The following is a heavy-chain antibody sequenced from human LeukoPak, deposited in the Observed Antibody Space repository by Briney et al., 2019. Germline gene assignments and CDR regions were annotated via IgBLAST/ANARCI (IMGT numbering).Heavy chain of an antibody. CDR3: AREGPQLVAAIFGYYYYMDV. V-gene: IGHV1-46*01. J-gene: IGHJ6*03. D-gene: IGHD6-6*01. CDR2: INPSGGST. Sequence: ASVKVSCKASGYTFTSYYMHWVRQAPGQGLEWMGIINPSGGSTSYAQKFQGRVTMTRDMSTSTVYMELSSLRSEDTAVYYCAREGPQLVAAIFGYYYYMDVWGKGTTVTVSS. CDR1: GYTFTSYY.